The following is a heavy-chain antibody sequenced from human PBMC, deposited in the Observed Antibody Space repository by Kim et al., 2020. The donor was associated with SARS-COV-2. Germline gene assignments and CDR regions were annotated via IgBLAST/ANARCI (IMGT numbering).Heavy chain of an antibody. CDR3: ARGGSTSGYLVSPVDY. V-gene: IGHV1-46*01. J-gene: IGHJ4*02. CDR2: INPSGGST. CDR1: GYTFTSYY. Sequence: ASVKVSCKASGYTFTSYYMHWVRQAPGQGLEWMGIINPSGGSTSYAQKFQGRVTMTRDTSTSTVYMELSSLRSEDTAVYYCARGGSTSGYLVSPVDYWGQGTLVTVSS. D-gene: IGHD3-22*01.